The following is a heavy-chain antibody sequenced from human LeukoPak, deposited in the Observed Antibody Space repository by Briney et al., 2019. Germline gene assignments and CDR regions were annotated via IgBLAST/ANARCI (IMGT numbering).Heavy chain of an antibody. CDR2: IYTSGST. J-gene: IGHJ6*03. V-gene: IGHV4-4*07. D-gene: IGHD3-22*01. CDR3: ARASEDYDSSGWTGYYYMDV. Sequence: SETLALTCTVSGGSSSSYYWRWMRQPAGKGLEWIGRIYTSGSTNYNPSLQRRVTMSVDTSENQFSLKLSSVTAADTAVYYCARASEDYDSSGWTGYYYMDVWGKGTTVTVSS. CDR1: GGSSSSYY.